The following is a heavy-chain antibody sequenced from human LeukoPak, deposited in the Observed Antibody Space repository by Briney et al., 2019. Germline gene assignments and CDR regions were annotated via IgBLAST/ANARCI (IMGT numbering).Heavy chain of an antibody. J-gene: IGHJ1*01. D-gene: IGHD6-19*01. Sequence: NPSENLSLTCTVSGGSPTSYYWRLIRQPPRKGLEWIGDIYYSGSTNYNPSLKSRVTISVDTSKNQFSLKLSSVTAADTAVYYCARGEVWQWLVPEYFQHWGQGTLVTVSS. CDR3: ARGEVWQWLVPEYFQH. CDR1: GGSPTSYY. V-gene: IGHV4-59*01. CDR2: IYYSGST.